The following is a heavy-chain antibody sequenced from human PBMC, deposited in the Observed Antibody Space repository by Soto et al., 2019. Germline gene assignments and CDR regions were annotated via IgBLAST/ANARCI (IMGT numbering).Heavy chain of an antibody. D-gene: IGHD3-22*01. CDR2: ISAYNGNT. CDR1: GYTFTSYG. J-gene: IGHJ6*02. CDR3: AASSGSGYYSNYYYYYGMDV. Sequence: ASVKVSCKASGYTFTSYGISWVRQAPGQGLEWMGWISAYNGNTNYAQKLQGRVTMTTDTSTSTAYMELRSLRSDDTAVYYCAASSGSGYYSNYYYYYGMDVWGQGTTVTVSS. V-gene: IGHV1-18*01.